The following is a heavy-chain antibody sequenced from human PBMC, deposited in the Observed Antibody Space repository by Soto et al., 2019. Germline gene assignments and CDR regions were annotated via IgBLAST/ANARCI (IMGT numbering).Heavy chain of an antibody. CDR3: ARTYYYDNTGYYRTFDY. CDR1: GFTFGSYA. CDR2: AGPSGSST. V-gene: IGHV3-23*01. D-gene: IGHD3-22*01. J-gene: IGHJ4*02. Sequence: GGSLRLSCAASGFTFGSYAMSWVRLAPGKGLEWVSVAGPSGSSTFYADSVRGRFTISRDNVENTLYLQMNSLRVADTALYFCARTYYYDNTGYYRTFDYWGQGTLVTVSS.